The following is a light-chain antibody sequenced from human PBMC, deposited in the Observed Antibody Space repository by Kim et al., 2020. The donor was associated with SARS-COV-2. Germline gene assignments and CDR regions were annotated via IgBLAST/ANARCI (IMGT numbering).Light chain of an antibody. V-gene: IGKV1-39*01. Sequence: PASVGDRVTITCRASQRIASYLHWYQQKPGKAPNLLIYGASSLQSGVPSRFSGSGSGTDFTLTISSLHPEDFATYYCQQTYTSWTFGPGTKVDIK. CDR3: QQTYTSWT. J-gene: IGKJ1*01. CDR1: QRIASY. CDR2: GAS.